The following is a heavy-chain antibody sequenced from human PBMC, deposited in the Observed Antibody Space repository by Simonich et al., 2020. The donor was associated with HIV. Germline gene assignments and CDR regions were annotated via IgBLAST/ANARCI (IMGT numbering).Heavy chain of an antibody. D-gene: IGHD3-10*01. CDR3: AKDKGAYYGSGSPVY. CDR1: GFTFDDYA. CDR2: INWKCGSI. J-gene: IGHJ4*02. Sequence: EVQLVESGGGLVQPGRSLRLSCAASGFTFDDYAMQWVRQAPGKGLELVSVINWKCGSIVYAYSVKGRFTISRDNAKNSLYLQMNSLRAEDTALYYCAKDKGAYYGSGSPVYWGQGTLVTVSS. V-gene: IGHV3-9*01.